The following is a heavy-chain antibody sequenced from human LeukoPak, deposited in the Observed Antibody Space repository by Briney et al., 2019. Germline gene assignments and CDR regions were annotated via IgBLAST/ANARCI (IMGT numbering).Heavy chain of an antibody. D-gene: IGHD2-2*02. J-gene: IGHJ3*01. CDR1: GYSISSGYY. Sequence: SETLSLTCAVSGYSISSGYYWGWIRQPPGKGLEWIGSICHSGSTYYNPSLKSRVTISVDTSKNQFSLKLSSVTAADTAVYYCARNVWGYCGSSSCYSFDVWGQGTMVTVSS. CDR3: ARNVWGYCGSSSCYSFDV. CDR2: ICHSGST. V-gene: IGHV4-38-2*01.